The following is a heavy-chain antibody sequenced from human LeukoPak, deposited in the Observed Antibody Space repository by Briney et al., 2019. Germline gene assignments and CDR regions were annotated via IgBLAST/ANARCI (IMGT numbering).Heavy chain of an antibody. V-gene: IGHV1-69*04. CDR1: GGTFTSYA. D-gene: IGHD3-10*01. CDR2: IIPSLGRA. J-gene: IGHJ6*02. Sequence: GASVKVSCKASGGTFTSYAISWVRQAPGQGLEWMGRIIPSLGRANYAQKFQGRVTITADKSTSTAYMELSSLRSEDTAVYYCARSRSMSGGTYGSGSYRYYYGMDVWGQGTTVTVSS. CDR3: ARSRSMSGGTYGSGSYRYYYGMDV.